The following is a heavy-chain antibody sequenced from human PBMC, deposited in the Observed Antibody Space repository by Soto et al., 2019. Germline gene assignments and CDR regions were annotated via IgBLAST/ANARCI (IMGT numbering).Heavy chain of an antibody. Sequence: EVQLVESGGGLVKPGGSLRLSCAASGFTFSNAWMSWVRQAPGKGLEWVGRIKSKTDGGTTDYAAPVKGRFTISRDDSKNTQYLQMNSLKTEDTAVYYCTTVVGATPHQDYWGQGTLVTVSS. V-gene: IGHV3-15*01. CDR2: IKSKTDGGTT. J-gene: IGHJ4*02. CDR3: TTVVGATPHQDY. CDR1: GFTFSNAW. D-gene: IGHD1-26*01.